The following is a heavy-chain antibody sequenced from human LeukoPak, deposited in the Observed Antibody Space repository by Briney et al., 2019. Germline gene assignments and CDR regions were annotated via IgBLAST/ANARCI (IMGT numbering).Heavy chain of an antibody. CDR3: ARGREYNWFDP. CDR1: GYTFTGYY. Sequence: ASVKVSFKSSGYTFTGYYMHWVRQAPGQGLERMGWINPNSGGTNYAQKFQGRVTMTRDTSISTAYMELSRLRSDDTAVYYCARGREYNWFDPWGQGTLVTVSS. J-gene: IGHJ5*02. CDR2: INPNSGGT. V-gene: IGHV1-2*02.